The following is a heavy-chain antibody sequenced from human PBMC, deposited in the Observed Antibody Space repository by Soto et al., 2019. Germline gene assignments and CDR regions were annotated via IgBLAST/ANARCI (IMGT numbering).Heavy chain of an antibody. V-gene: IGHV4-4*07. CDR2: IYTSGST. J-gene: IGHJ6*02. CDR1: GGSISSYY. Sequence: SETLSLTSTVSGGSISSYYWSWIRQPAGKGLEWIGRIYTSGSTNYNPSLKSRVTMSVDTSKNQFYLKLTSVTAADTAVYYCARYSDSGLYYYFGMDVWGQGTTVTVSS. CDR3: ARYSDSGLYYYFGMDV. D-gene: IGHD6-13*01.